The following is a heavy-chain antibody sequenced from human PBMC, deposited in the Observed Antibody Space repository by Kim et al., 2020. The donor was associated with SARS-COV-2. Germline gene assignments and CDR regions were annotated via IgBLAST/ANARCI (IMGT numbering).Heavy chain of an antibody. CDR3: AREGGITIFGVVIQPGGYFAC. J-gene: IGHJ4*02. CDR2: ISAYNGNT. CDR1: GYTFTSYG. V-gene: IGHV1-18*01. D-gene: IGHD3-3*01. Sequence: ASVKVSCQASGYTFTSYGISWVRQAPGQGLEWMGWISAYNGNTNYAQKLQGRVTMTTDTSTSTAYMELRSLRSDDTAVYYCAREGGITIFGVVIQPGGYFACWGRGPLVTVPA.